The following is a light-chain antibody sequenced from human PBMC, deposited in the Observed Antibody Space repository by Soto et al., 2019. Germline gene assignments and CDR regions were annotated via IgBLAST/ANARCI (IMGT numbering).Light chain of an antibody. Sequence: QSALTQPASVSGSPGQSITISCTGTSSDVGDYNYVSWYQQHPGKAPKLMIYEVSNRPSGVSNRFSGSKSGNTDSLTISGLQAEDEADYYCSSYTSSSTLYVFRTGTKVTVL. J-gene: IGLJ1*01. CDR3: SSYTSSSTLYV. CDR2: EVS. CDR1: SSDVGDYNY. V-gene: IGLV2-14*01.